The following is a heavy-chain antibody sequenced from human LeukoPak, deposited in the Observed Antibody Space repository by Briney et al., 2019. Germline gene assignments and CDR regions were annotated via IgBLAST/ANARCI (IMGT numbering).Heavy chain of an antibody. D-gene: IGHD6-6*01. Sequence: SETLSLTCTVSGGSISSYYWSWIRQPPGKGLERIGYIYYSGSTNYNPSLESRVTISVDTSKNQFSLKLSSVTAADTAVYYCARVDDLAAPPDPRFDYWGQGTLVTVSS. CDR2: IYYSGST. CDR3: ARVDDLAAPPDPRFDY. J-gene: IGHJ4*02. V-gene: IGHV4-59*01. CDR1: GGSISSYY.